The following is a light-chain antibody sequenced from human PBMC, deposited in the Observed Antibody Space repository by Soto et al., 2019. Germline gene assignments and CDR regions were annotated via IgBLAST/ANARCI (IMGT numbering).Light chain of an antibody. J-gene: IGKJ3*01. CDR3: QQSNSLPLT. Sequence: DIQMTQSPSSVSASVGDRVTLTCRASQGVSSWLAWYQQKPGQAPKLLIYAASTLQSGVPSRFSGSGSGTEFTLTISSLQPEDFAVYYCQQSNSLPLTFGPGTKVDIK. V-gene: IGKV1-12*01. CDR2: AAS. CDR1: QGVSSW.